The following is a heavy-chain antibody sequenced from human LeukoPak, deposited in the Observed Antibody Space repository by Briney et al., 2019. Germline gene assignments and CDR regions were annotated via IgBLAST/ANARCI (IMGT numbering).Heavy chain of an antibody. CDR3: VSVYKYGMDV. CDR2: LNPSGGSS. V-gene: IGHV1-46*01. CDR1: GYTVTSYY. Sequence: ASVTVSCKASGYTVTSYYMHWVRQAPGQGLEWMAILNPSGGSSSYAQKFQGRATLTRATSTSTVYMELSSLRSEDTAVYYCVSVYKYGMDVWGQGTTVIVSS. J-gene: IGHJ6*02.